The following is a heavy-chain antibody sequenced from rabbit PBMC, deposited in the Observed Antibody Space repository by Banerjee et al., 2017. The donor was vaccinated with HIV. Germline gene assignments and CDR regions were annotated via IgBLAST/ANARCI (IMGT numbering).Heavy chain of an antibody. CDR2: IYTGSSGST. Sequence: QSLEESGGDLVKPGASLTLTCTASGFSFSSNDYMFWVRQAPGKGLEWIGCIYTGSSGSTYYASWAKGRFTISKTSSTTVTLQMTSLTAADTATYFCTREGDLWGPGTLVTVS. V-gene: IGHV1S40*01. CDR3: TREGDL. CDR1: GFSFSSNDY. J-gene: IGHJ4*01.